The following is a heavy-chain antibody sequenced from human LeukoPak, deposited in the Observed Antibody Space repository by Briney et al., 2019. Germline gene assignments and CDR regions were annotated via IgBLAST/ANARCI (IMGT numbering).Heavy chain of an antibody. V-gene: IGHV1-46*01. J-gene: IGHJ4*02. CDR3: ARAQYSRGWYGY. CDR2: INPSGGST. CDR1: GYTFTRYY. D-gene: IGHD6-19*01. Sequence: ASVKVSFKSSGYTFTRYYIHWVRQAPGQGLEWMGIINPSGGSTSYSQKFQGRVTMTRDTSTTTVYMELSSLRSEDTAVYYCARAQYSRGWYGYWGQGTLVTVSS.